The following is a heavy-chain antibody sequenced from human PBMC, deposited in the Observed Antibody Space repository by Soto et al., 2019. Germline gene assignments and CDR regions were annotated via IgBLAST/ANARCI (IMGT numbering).Heavy chain of an antibody. CDR3: ARELERHNYYFGMDV. CDR2: IVPILGTS. Sequence: QVPLVQSGAEVKKPGSSVKVSCKASGGTFTSYAVVWVRQAPGQGLEWMGGIVPILGTSKYAQRFQVRVSLTADGSWSTVYMELSSLRYDDTAIYYCARELERHNYYFGMDVWGQGTTVTVSS. CDR1: GGTFTSYA. J-gene: IGHJ6*02. D-gene: IGHD1-1*01. V-gene: IGHV1-69*01.